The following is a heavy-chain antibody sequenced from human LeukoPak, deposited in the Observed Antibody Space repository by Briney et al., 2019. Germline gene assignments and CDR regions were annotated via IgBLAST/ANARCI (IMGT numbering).Heavy chain of an antibody. V-gene: IGHV3-23*01. CDR1: GFTFDTYA. D-gene: IGHD1-26*01. CDR2: ISGSGGTT. CDR3: ARSYPTGSHYSSYY. J-gene: IGHJ4*02. Sequence: PGGSLRLSCAVSGFTFDTYAMNWVRQAPGKGLEWVSGISGSGGTTYYADSVKGRFTISRDSSTNTLYLQMNSLRTEDTAVYYCARSYPTGSHYSSYYWGQGTLVTVSS.